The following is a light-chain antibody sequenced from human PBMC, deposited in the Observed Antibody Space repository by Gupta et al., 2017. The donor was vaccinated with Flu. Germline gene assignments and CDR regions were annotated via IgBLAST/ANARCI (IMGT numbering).Light chain of an antibody. Sequence: QSVLTQPPSASGTPGQRVTISCSGSSSNIGSNYVYWYQHLPGTAPKLLIYRNYQRPSGVPDRFSGSKSGTSGSLAISGLRSEDEADYYCAAWDDSLSAVVFGGGTKLTVL. CDR2: RNY. V-gene: IGLV1-47*01. CDR1: SSNIGSNY. J-gene: IGLJ2*01. CDR3: AAWDDSLSAVV.